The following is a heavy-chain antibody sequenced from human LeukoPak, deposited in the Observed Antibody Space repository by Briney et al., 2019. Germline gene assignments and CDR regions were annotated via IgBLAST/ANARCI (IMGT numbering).Heavy chain of an antibody. CDR3: ARGELSLYPPLSYFDY. J-gene: IGHJ4*02. Sequence: GSLRLSCEASGFTFSSYWMSWVRQAPGKGLEWVANIKQDGSEKYYVDSVKGRFTISRDNSKNTLYLQMNSLRAEDTAVYYCARGELSLYPPLSYFDYWGQGTLVTVSP. CDR2: IKQDGSEK. D-gene: IGHD3-16*02. V-gene: IGHV3-7*03. CDR1: GFTFSSYW.